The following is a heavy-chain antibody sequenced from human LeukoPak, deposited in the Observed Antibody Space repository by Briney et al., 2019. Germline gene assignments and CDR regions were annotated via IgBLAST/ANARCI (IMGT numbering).Heavy chain of an antibody. CDR3: AREVAGTPWIGY. CDR2: IYYNGGT. J-gene: IGHJ4*02. V-gene: IGHV4-39*02. D-gene: IGHD6-19*01. CDR1: GSSISSSSYY. Sequence: SETLSLTCTVSGSSISSSSYYWGWIRQPPGKGLEWIGNIYYNGGTYYNPSLKSRVTISVDTSKNQFSLKLSSVTAADTAVYFCAREVAGTPWIGYWGQGTLVTVSS.